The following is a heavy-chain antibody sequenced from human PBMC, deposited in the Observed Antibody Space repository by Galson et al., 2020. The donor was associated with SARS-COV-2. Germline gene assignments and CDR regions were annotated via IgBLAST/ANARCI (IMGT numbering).Heavy chain of an antibody. D-gene: IGHD1-26*01. J-gene: IGHJ4*02. CDR3: ARNKRKERELPLDY. Sequence: GESLKISCAASGFTFSDSYMSWIRPAPRQGLEWVSYISSSSIYTNSADSVTGRFTISRDNATNSLYLQMNSLKAEDTAVYYCARNKRKERELPLDYWGQGTLVTVSS. V-gene: IGHV3-11*06. CDR1: GFTFSDSY. CDR2: ISSSSIYT.